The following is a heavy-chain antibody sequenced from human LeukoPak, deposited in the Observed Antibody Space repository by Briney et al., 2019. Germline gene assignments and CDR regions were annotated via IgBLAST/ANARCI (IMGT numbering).Heavy chain of an antibody. CDR2: IYYSGST. D-gene: IGHD1-26*01. J-gene: IGHJ4*02. CDR3: ARRATNFDY. Sequence: SQTLSLTCTVSGGSISSGSYYWSWIRQPPGKGLEWIGNIYYSGSTNYNPSLKSRVTISVDTSKNQFSLKLSSVTAADTAVYYCARRATNFDYWGQGTLVTVSS. CDR1: GGSISSGSYY. V-gene: IGHV4-61*01.